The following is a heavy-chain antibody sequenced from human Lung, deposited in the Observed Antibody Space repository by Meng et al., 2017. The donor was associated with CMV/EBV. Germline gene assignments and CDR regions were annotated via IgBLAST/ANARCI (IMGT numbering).Heavy chain of an antibody. CDR2: IRSDGNEK. D-gene: IGHD3-3*01. Sequence: GESXKISCAASGFTFKNYDIHWVRQAPGKGLEWAALIRSDGNEKYYADSVKGRFTISRDNFKNTLYLQMKSLRGEDTAVYYCAKFLSLEPDDAFDIWGQGAVVTVSS. CDR1: GFTFKNYD. V-gene: IGHV3-30*02. CDR3: AKFLSLEPDDAFDI. J-gene: IGHJ3*02.